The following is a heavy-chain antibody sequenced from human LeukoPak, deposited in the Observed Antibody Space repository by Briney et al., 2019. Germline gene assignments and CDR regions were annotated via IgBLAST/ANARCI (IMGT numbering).Heavy chain of an antibody. V-gene: IGHV3-21*01. CDR1: GFTFSSYS. D-gene: IGHD3-3*01. J-gene: IGHJ4*02. CDR3: ARGYDFWSGYSSVYDY. Sequence: KSGGSLRLSCAASGFTFSSYSMNWVRQAPGKGLEWVSSISSSSSYIYYADSVKGRFAISRDNAKNSLYLQMNSLRAEDTAVYYCARGYDFWSGYSSVYDYWGQGTLVTVSS. CDR2: ISSSSSYI.